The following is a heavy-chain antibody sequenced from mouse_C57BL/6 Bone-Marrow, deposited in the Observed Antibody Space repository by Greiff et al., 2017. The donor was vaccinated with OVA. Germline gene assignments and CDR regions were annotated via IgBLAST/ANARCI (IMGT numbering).Heavy chain of an antibody. D-gene: IGHD1-1*01. CDR2: IHPNSGST. Sequence: QVQLQQPGAELVKPGASVKLSCKASGYTFNSYWMHWVKQRPGQGLEWIGMIHPNSGSTNYNEKFKSKATLTVDKSSSTAYMQLSSLTSEDSSVYYCAKFSTTVEEYFDVWGTGTTVTVSS. J-gene: IGHJ1*03. CDR1: GYTFNSYW. CDR3: AKFSTTVEEYFDV. V-gene: IGHV1-64*01.